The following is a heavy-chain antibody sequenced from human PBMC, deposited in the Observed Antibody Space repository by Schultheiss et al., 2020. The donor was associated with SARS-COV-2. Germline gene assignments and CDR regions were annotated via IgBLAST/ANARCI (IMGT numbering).Heavy chain of an antibody. Sequence: SETLSLTCSVSGDSISSDIYCWGWIRQPPGKGLEWIGTMFYSGNTYYRSSLKSRVTISADTSNNQFSLRLSSVTAADTAVYFCARGDGHYGLGRMDYWGQGTLVTVSS. CDR3: ARGDGHYGLGRMDY. CDR1: GDSISSDIYC. J-gene: IGHJ4*02. CDR2: MFYSGNT. D-gene: IGHD4-17*01. V-gene: IGHV4-39*01.